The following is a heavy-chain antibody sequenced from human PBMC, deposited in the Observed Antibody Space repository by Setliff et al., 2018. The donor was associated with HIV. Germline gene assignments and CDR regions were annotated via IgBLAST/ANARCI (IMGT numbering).Heavy chain of an antibody. V-gene: IGHV4-34*01. CDR3: TRAQIAAPRPFDY. D-gene: IGHD2-21*01. CDR1: DASFSGYY. Sequence: SETLSLTCAVYDASFSGYYWSWIRQPPGKGLEWIGEINLSRSTDYNPSLKSRVTISVDTSKNQYSLRLSSVTAADTALYFCTRAQIAAPRPFDYWGQGTLVTVSS. CDR2: INLSRST. J-gene: IGHJ4*02.